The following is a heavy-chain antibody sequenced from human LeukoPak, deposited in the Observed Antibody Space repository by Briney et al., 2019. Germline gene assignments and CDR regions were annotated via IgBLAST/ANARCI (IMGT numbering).Heavy chain of an antibody. J-gene: IGHJ4*02. CDR3: GRLQAYGSGFDY. CDR1: VGSISSSSYY. Sequence: SETLSLTCTVSVGSISSSSYYWGWIRQPPGKGLEWIGRIYYSGSTYYNPSLKSRVTISVDTSKNQFTLKLSSVTAADTAVYYCGRLQAYGSGFDYWGQGTLVTVSS. V-gene: IGHV4-39*01. D-gene: IGHD3-10*01. CDR2: IYYSGST.